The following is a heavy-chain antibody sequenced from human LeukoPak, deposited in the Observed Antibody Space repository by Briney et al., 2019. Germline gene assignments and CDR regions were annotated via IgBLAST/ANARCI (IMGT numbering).Heavy chain of an antibody. CDR1: GGSISSYY. CDR3: ARAGYSYGPYFDY. CDR2: IYYSGST. J-gene: IGHJ4*02. Sequence: SETLSLTCTVSGGSISSYYWNWIRQPPGKGLEWIGYIYYSGSTNDNPSPKSRVTISVDTSKNQFSLKLSSVTAADTAVYYCARAGYSYGPYFDYWGQGTLVTVSS. D-gene: IGHD5-18*01. V-gene: IGHV4-59*01.